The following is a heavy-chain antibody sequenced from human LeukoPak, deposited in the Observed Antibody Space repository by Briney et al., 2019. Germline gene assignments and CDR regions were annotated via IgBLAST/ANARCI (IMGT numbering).Heavy chain of an antibody. Sequence: SETLSLTCTISGTAISSYFWTWIRQSPAKGLEWIGYFYHIGGTSYNPSLRSRVTISVDSSQKKLSLQVTSVTAADTAIYYCAGGRMGRYHDHWGQGTLVAVSA. V-gene: IGHV4-59*08. D-gene: IGHD2-2*01. CDR2: FYHIGGT. CDR1: GTAISSYF. J-gene: IGHJ4*02. CDR3: AGGRMGRYHDH.